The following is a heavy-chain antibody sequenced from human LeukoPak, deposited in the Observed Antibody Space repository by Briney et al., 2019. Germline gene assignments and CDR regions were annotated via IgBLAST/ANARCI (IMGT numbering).Heavy chain of an antibody. D-gene: IGHD3-16*01. CDR1: GGSISSYY. V-gene: IGHV4-59*08. Sequence: PSETLSLTCTVSGGSISSYYWSRIRQPPGKGLEWIGYIYYSGSTNYNPSLKSRVTISVDTSKNQFSLKLSSVTAADTAVYYCARQRLAAYVDYWGQGTLVTVSS. CDR3: ARQRLAAYVDY. J-gene: IGHJ4*02. CDR2: IYYSGST.